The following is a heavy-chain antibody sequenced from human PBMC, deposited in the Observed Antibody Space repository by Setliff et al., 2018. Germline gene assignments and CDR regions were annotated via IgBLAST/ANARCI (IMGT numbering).Heavy chain of an antibody. CDR2: ISAYSGNT. V-gene: IGHV1-18*01. CDR1: GYTFSNYG. CDR3: SRLVRYCTTTSCQGASGDDF. Sequence: ASVKVSCKASGYTFSNYGITWVRQAPGQGLEWMGWISAYSGNTKYAQKLQGRVTMTTDTSTTTAYLELRSLTSDDTAVYYCSRLVRYCTTTSCQGASGDDFWGLGTLVTVSS. D-gene: IGHD2-2*01. J-gene: IGHJ4*02.